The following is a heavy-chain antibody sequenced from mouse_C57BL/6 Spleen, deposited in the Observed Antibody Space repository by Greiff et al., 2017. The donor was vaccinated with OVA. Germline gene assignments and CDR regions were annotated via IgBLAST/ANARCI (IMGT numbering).Heavy chain of an antibody. J-gene: IGHJ4*01. D-gene: IGHD1-1*01. CDR1: GYTFTSYG. CDR2: IYPRSGNT. Sequence: SGAELARPGASVKLSCKASGYTFTSYGISWVKQRTGQGLEWIGEIYPRSGNTYYNEKFKGKATLTADKSSSTAYMELRSLTSEDSAVYFCARWRVYGSSYYAMDYWGQGTSVTVSS. CDR3: ARWRVYGSSYYAMDY. V-gene: IGHV1-81*01.